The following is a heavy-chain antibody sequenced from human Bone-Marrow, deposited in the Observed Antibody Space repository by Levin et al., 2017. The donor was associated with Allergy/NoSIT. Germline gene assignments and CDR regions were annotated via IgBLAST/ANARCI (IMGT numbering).Heavy chain of an antibody. D-gene: IGHD7-27*01. CDR1: GVTFSNYG. Sequence: GGSLRLSCAASGVTFSNYGMHWVRQAPGKGLEWVAIIWHDGGNKYYADSVKGRFTISRDNSKNTLYLQMNSLRAEDTAVYYCAGEWGQYTFDIWGQGTMVTVSS. J-gene: IGHJ3*02. CDR3: AGEWGQYTFDI. V-gene: IGHV3-33*01. CDR2: IWHDGGNK.